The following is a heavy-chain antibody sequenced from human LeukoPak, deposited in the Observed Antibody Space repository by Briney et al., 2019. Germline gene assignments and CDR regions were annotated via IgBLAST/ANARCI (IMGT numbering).Heavy chain of an antibody. CDR2: ISYDGRKK. CDR3: ARDNSGYDYAFDI. CDR1: GFTFSTYT. D-gene: IGHD5-12*01. V-gene: IGHV3-30*04. J-gene: IGHJ3*02. Sequence: GGSLRLSCAVSGFTFSTYTMHWVRQAPGKGLEWVALISYDGRKKYYADFVKGRFTISRDNSKNMQYLQMNSLRAEDTAVYYCARDNSGYDYAFDIWGQGTTVTVSS.